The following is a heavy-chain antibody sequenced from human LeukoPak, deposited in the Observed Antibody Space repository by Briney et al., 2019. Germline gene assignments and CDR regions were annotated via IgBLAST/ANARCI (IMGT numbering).Heavy chain of an antibody. Sequence: TSETLSLTCTVSGGSISSYYWSWIRQPPGKGLEWIGYIHYTGSTNYNPSLKSRVTISVDTSKNQFSLKLRSVTAADTAVYYCARDWAGYSSGWYGNWFDPWGQGTVVTVSS. CDR3: ARDWAGYSSGWYGNWFDP. D-gene: IGHD6-19*01. CDR1: GGSISSYY. V-gene: IGHV4-59*01. J-gene: IGHJ5*02. CDR2: IHYTGST.